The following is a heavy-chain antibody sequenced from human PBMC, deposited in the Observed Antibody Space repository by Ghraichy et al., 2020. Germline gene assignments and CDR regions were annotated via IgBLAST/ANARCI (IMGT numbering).Heavy chain of an antibody. CDR1: GGSFNDFY. CDR3: ARLLAGATGWFDP. J-gene: IGHJ5*02. CDR2: INHSGGT. V-gene: IGHV4-34*01. Sequence: SETLSLTCAVYGGSFNDFYWSWIRQPPGKGLEWLGEINHSGGTNYNPSLKSRVTMSVDTSKNQFSPKLNSVTAADTAVYYCARLLAGATGWFDPWGQGTRVTVSS. D-gene: IGHD5-12*01.